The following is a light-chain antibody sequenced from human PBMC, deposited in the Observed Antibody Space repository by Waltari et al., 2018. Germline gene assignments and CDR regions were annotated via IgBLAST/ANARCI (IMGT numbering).Light chain of an antibody. Sequence: DIQMTQSPSTVSASVGDRVTITCRASQSINSWLAWYQQKPGKAPKLLLYKASTVESGVPSRFGGSGSGTEFTLTISSLQPDDCATYYCHQYNSYSAFGQGTKVEVK. CDR1: QSINSW. V-gene: IGKV1-5*03. CDR2: KAS. J-gene: IGKJ1*01. CDR3: HQYNSYSA.